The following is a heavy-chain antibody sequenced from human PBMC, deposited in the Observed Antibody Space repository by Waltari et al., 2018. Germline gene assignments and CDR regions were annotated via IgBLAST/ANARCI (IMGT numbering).Heavy chain of an antibody. CDR1: GFTFGSYT. Sequence: QVHLVESGGGVVQPGRSLRLSCAASGFTFGSYTMHWVRQAPGNGLEWVALRSYDGGNEYYADSVRGRFTISRDNSKNTLYLQMNSLRPEDTAVYSCAGDINSGYYYFEYWGQGTPVTVSS. D-gene: IGHD3-22*01. CDR3: AGDINSGYYYFEY. CDR2: RSYDGGNE. V-gene: IGHV3-30-3*01. J-gene: IGHJ4*02.